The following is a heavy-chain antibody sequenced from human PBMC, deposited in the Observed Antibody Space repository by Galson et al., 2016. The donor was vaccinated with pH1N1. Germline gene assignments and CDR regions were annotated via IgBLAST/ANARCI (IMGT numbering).Heavy chain of an antibody. J-gene: IGHJ4*01. Sequence: SLRLSCAVSGFIFSKYWLHWVRRAPGKGLVWVSRINTDGTRTTYADSVKGRFTISRDNAKNTLYLQMNSLRVEDTAVYYCARSAYSDGRGFYYDYWGHGSLVTVSS. CDR2: INTDGTRT. V-gene: IGHV3-74*01. CDR3: ARSAYSDGRGFYYDY. D-gene: IGHD3-22*01. CDR1: GFIFSKYW.